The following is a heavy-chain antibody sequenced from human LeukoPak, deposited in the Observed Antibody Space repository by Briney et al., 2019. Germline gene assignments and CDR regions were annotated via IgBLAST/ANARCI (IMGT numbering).Heavy chain of an antibody. CDR3: ARGPYSSSWSFDY. Sequence: SETLSLTCTVSGGSISSSSYYWGWIRQPPGKGLEWIGYIYYSGSTNYNPSLKSRVTISIDTSKNQFSLKLTSVTPADTAVYFCARGPYSSSWSFDYWGQGLLLTVSS. J-gene: IGHJ4*02. V-gene: IGHV4-61*05. CDR1: GGSISSSSYY. D-gene: IGHD6-13*01. CDR2: IYYSGST.